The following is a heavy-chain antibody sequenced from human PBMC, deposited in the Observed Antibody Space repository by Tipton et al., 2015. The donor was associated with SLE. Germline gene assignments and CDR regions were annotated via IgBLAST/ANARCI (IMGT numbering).Heavy chain of an antibody. CDR2: IYYSGST. CDR1: GGSISSYH. V-gene: IGHV4-59*01. Sequence: LRLSCTVSGGSISSYHWNWIRQPPGKGLEWIGYIYYSGSTNYNPSLKSRVTISVDTSKNQFSLKLSSVTAADTAVYYCARGGLGVSYYYYMDVWGKGTTVTVSS. J-gene: IGHJ6*03. CDR3: ARGGLGVSYYYYMDV. D-gene: IGHD1-26*01.